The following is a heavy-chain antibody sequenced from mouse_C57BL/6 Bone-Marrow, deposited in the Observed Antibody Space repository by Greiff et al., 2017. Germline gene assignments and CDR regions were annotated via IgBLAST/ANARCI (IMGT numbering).Heavy chain of an antibody. Sequence: VQLQQSGAELVRPGASVTLSCKASGYTFTDYKMHWVKQTPVHGLEWIGAIDPETGGTAYNQKFKGKAILTADKSSSTAYMALRSLTSDDSAVYYCTKAGATYCFFTDWGQGTTLTGSS. CDR2: IDPETGGT. CDR1: GYTFTDYK. D-gene: IGHD1-1*01. CDR3: TKAGATYCFFTD. J-gene: IGHJ2*01. V-gene: IGHV1-15*01.